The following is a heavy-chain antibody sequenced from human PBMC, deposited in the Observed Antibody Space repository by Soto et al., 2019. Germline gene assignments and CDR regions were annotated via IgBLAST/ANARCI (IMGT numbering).Heavy chain of an antibody. CDR2: INAGNGNT. CDR3: ARDSGGMDV. V-gene: IGHV1-3*01. CDR1: GGTFNSYT. J-gene: IGHJ6*02. Sequence: ASVKVSCKASGGTFNSYTISWVRQAPGQGLEWMGWINAGNGNTKYSQKFQGRVTITRDTSASTAYMELSSLRSEDTAVYYCARDSGGMDVWGQGTTVTVS.